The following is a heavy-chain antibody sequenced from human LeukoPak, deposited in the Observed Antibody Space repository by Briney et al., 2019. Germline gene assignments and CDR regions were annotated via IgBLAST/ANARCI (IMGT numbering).Heavy chain of an antibody. CDR3: ARDPRLYSGYDWGAY. Sequence: ASVKVSCKASGYTFASYYMHWVRQAPGQGLEWMGIINPSGGSTSYAQKFQGRVTMTRDTSTSTVYMELSSLRSEDTAVYYCARDPRLYSGYDWGAYWGQGTLVTVSS. J-gene: IGHJ4*02. D-gene: IGHD5-12*01. V-gene: IGHV1-46*01. CDR1: GYTFASYY. CDR2: INPSGGST.